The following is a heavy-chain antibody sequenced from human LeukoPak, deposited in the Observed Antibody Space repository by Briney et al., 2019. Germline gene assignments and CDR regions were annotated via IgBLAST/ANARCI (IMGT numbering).Heavy chain of an antibody. D-gene: IGHD6-13*01. CDR2: IWYDGSNK. Sequence: GRSLRLSCAASGFTFSSYGMHWVRQAPGKGLEWVAVIWYDGSNKYYADSVKGRFTIFRDNSKNTLYLQMNSLRAEDTAVYYCAKDLGIAGYWGQGTLVTVSS. CDR1: GFTFSSYG. V-gene: IGHV3-33*06. J-gene: IGHJ4*02. CDR3: AKDLGIAGY.